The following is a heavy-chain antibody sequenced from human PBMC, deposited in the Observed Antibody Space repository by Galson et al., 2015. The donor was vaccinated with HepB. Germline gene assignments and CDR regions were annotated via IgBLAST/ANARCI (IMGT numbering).Heavy chain of an antibody. CDR1: GFTFSSYW. CDR3: ARVDLDYGGNHYYYGMDV. V-gene: IGHV3-7*03. Sequence: SLRLSCAASGFTFSSYWMSWVRQAPGKGLEWVANIKQDGSEKYYVDSVKGRFTISRDNAKNSLYLQMNSLRAEDTAVYYCARVDLDYGGNHYYYGMDVWGQGTTVTVSS. CDR2: IKQDGSEK. D-gene: IGHD4-23*01. J-gene: IGHJ6*02.